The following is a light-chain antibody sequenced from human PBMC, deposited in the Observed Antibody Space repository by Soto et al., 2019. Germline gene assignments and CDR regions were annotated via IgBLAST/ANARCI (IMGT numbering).Light chain of an antibody. CDR1: SSDVGSYNL. CDR3: CSYAGSSTWV. CDR2: EVS. J-gene: IGLJ3*02. V-gene: IGLV2-23*02. Sequence: QSVLTQPASVSGSPGQSITISCTGTSSDVGSYNLVSWYQQHPGKAPKLMIYEVSKRPSGVSNRFSGSKSGNTASLTISGLQAEDEAGYYCCSYAGSSTWVFGGGTKLTVL.